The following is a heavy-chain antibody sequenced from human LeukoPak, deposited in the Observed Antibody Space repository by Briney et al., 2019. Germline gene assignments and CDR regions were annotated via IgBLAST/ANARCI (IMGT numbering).Heavy chain of an antibody. J-gene: IGHJ4*02. Sequence: GGSLRLSCAASGFPFSTYSMNWVRQAPGKGLEWVSYISGSSSSITIYYADSVKGRFTISRDNAKNSLYLQMNSLRAEDTAVYYCATLTGTYDILTGYYKDGTDYWGQGTLVTVSS. D-gene: IGHD3-9*01. CDR3: ATLTGTYDILTGYYKDGTDY. CDR1: GFPFSTYS. CDR2: ISGSSSSITI. V-gene: IGHV3-48*01.